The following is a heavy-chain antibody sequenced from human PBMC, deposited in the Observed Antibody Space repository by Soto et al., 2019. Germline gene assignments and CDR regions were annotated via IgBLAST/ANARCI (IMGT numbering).Heavy chain of an antibody. CDR3: ARMSSSSGSFGFDY. J-gene: IGHJ4*02. Sequence: SETLSLTCTVSGGSISSGVYYWSWIRQHPGKGLEWIGYIYYSGSTYYNPSLKSRVTISVDTSKNQFSLKLSSVTAADTAVYYCARMSSSSGSFGFDYWGQGTLVTVSS. CDR2: IYYSGST. CDR1: GGSISSGVYY. V-gene: IGHV4-31*03. D-gene: IGHD6-6*01.